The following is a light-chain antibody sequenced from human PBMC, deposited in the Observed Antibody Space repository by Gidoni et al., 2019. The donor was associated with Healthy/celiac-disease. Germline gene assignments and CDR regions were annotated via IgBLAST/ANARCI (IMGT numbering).Light chain of an antibody. CDR2: DAS. J-gene: IGKJ5*01. CDR3: QQRSNWPT. Sequence: DIVLTPSPATLSGSPGERATLACRASQSVSIYLAWYQQKPGQAPRLLIYDASNRATGIPARFSGSGSGTDFTLTISSLEPEDFAVYYCQQRSNWPTCXQXTRLEIK. CDR1: QSVSIY. V-gene: IGKV3-11*01.